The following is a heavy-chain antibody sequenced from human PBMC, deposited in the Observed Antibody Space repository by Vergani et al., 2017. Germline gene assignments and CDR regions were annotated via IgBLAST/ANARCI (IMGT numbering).Heavy chain of an antibody. Sequence: EVQLVESGGGLVQPGRSLRLSCTASGFTFSSYAMSWVRQAPGKGLEWVSAISGSGGSTYYADSVKGRFTISRDNSKNTLYLQMNSLRAEDTAVYYCAKDDCSSTSCYSYYYGMDVWGQGTTVTVSS. D-gene: IGHD2-2*01. J-gene: IGHJ6*02. V-gene: IGHV3-23*04. CDR3: AKDDCSSTSCYSYYYGMDV. CDR2: ISGSGGST. CDR1: GFTFSSYA.